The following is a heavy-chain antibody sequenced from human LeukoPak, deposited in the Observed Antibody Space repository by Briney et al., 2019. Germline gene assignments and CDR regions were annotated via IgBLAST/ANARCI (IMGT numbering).Heavy chain of an antibody. CDR1: GFTSSSYA. Sequence: GGSLRLSCAAPGFTSSSYAMTWVRQAPGKGLEWVSVIYSGGSTYYADSVKGRFTISRDNSKNTLYLQMNSLRAEDTAVYYCARGPMVRGVIWGQGTLVTVSS. V-gene: IGHV3-66*01. D-gene: IGHD3-10*01. J-gene: IGHJ4*02. CDR3: ARGPMVRGVI. CDR2: IYSGGST.